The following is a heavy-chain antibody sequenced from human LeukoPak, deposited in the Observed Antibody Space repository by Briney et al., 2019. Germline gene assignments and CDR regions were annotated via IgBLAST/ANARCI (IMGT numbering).Heavy chain of an antibody. CDR2: ISSSSNI. CDR1: GFTFNTYT. V-gene: IGHV3-21*01. D-gene: IGHD2-2*01. J-gene: IGHJ4*02. Sequence: GGSLRLPCAASGFTFNTYTMNWVRQAPGKGLEWVSSISSSSNINYADSVKGRFTISRDNAMNSVHLQMNSLRVEDTAVYYCARGYQRPDYWGQGTLITVSS. CDR3: ARGYQRPDY.